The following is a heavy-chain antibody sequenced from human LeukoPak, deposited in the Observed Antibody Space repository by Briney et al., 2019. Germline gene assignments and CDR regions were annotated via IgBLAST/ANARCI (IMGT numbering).Heavy chain of an antibody. J-gene: IGHJ4*02. CDR3: ARGDFDWPYYFDY. CDR2: IWYDGSNK. D-gene: IGHD3-9*01. CDR1: GFTFSSYG. Sequence: GGSLRLSCAASGFTFSSYGMHWVRQAPGKGLEWVAVIWYDGSNKYYADSAKGRFTISRDNSKNTLYLQMNSLRAEDTAVYYCARGDFDWPYYFDYWGQGTLVTVSS. V-gene: IGHV3-33*01.